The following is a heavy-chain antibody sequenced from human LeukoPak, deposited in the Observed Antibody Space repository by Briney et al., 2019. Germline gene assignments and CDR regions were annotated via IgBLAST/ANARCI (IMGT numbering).Heavy chain of an antibody. CDR1: GGTFSSYA. V-gene: IGHV1-69*13. D-gene: IGHD3-3*01. J-gene: IGHJ3*02. Sequence: GASVKVSCKASGGTFSSYAISWVRQAPGQGLEWMGGIIPIFGTANYAQKFQGRVTITADESTSTAYMELSSLRSEDTAVYHCARVPDYDFWSGFDIWGQGTMVTVSS. CDR2: IIPIFGTA. CDR3: ARVPDYDFWSGFDI.